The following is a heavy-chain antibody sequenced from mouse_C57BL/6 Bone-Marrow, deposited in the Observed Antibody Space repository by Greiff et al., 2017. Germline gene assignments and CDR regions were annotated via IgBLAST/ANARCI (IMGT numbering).Heavy chain of an antibody. Sequence: QVQLKQSGPELVKPGASVKISCKASGYAFSSSWMNWVKQRPGKGLEWIGRIYPGDGDTNYNGKFKGKATLTADKSSSTAYMQLSSLTSEDSAVYFCARLGAWLAYWGQGTLVTVSA. CDR2: IYPGDGDT. CDR1: GYAFSSSW. J-gene: IGHJ3*01. CDR3: ARLGAWLAY. V-gene: IGHV1-82*01.